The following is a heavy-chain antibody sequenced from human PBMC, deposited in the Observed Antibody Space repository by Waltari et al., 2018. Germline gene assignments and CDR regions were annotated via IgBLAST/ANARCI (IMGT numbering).Heavy chain of an antibody. CDR1: GFTFSSYS. D-gene: IGHD6-6*01. Sequence: EVQLVESGGGLVKPGGSLRLSCAASGFTFSSYSMNWVRQAPGKGLEWVSAISSSSSYIYYADSVKGRFTISRDNAKNSLYLQMNSLRAEDTAVYYCARSSSSLYFDYWGQGTLVTVSS. J-gene: IGHJ4*02. CDR2: ISSSSSYI. V-gene: IGHV3-21*01. CDR3: ARSSSSLYFDY.